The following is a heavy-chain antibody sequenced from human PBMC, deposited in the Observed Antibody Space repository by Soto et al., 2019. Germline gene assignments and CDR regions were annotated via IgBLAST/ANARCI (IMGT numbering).Heavy chain of an antibody. CDR2: ISYDGRNK. J-gene: IGHJ4*02. V-gene: IGHV3-30*18. CDR1: GFTFPTYA. Sequence: GGPLRLSCPPSGFTFPTYAMHWVRQAPGKGLEWVAVISYDGRNKYYADSVKGRFTISRDNSKNTLYLQMNSLRAEDTAVYYCAKPKDSSGYYYAPYFDYWGQGALVTVSS. CDR3: AKPKDSSGYYYAPYFDY. D-gene: IGHD3-22*01.